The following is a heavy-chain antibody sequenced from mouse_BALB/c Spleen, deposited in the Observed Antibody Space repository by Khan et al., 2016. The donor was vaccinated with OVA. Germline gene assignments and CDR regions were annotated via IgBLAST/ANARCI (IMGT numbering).Heavy chain of an antibody. D-gene: IGHD3-3*01. CDR1: GYTFTNYG. J-gene: IGHJ4*01. Sequence: QIQLVQSGPELKKPGETVKISCKASGYTFTNYGMNWVKLAPGKGLKWMGWINSNTGEATYADDFKGRFAFSLETSASTAYLQIKNLKNEDTATYFCVRGGRRAMDYWGQGTSVTVSS. CDR2: INSNTGEA. CDR3: VRGGRRAMDY. V-gene: IGHV9-3-1*01.